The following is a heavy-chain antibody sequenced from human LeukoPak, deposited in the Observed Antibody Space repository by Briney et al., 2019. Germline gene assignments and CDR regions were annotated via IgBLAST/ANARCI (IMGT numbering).Heavy chain of an antibody. D-gene: IGHD1-1*01. CDR1: GFTFSTFW. Sequence: GGSLRLSCAASGFTFSTFWMSWVRQAPGKGLEWVANINQDGSEKYYVGSMKGRYTVSRDNAKNSLYLQMDSLRAEDTAVYYCARGGTFVSDYWGQGTLVTVSS. V-gene: IGHV3-7*01. CDR2: INQDGSEK. CDR3: ARGGTFVSDY. J-gene: IGHJ4*02.